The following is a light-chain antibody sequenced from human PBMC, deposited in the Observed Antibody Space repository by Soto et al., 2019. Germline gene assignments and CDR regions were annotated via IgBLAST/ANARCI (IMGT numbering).Light chain of an antibody. Sequence: EILITQSPGTLSVSPGESATLSWRASQSVSSNLAWYQQKTGQAPRILISDASTRDTGIPARFSGSGSGTEFTLTVSSLQSEDFEVYYCQQYIKWPITFGQGTRLEIK. V-gene: IGKV3-15*01. CDR1: QSVSSN. J-gene: IGKJ5*01. CDR3: QQYIKWPIT. CDR2: DAS.